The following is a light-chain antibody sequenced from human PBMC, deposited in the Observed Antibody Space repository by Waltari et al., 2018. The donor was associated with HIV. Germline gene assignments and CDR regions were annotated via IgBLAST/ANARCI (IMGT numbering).Light chain of an antibody. CDR1: SGHSSYT. Sequence: TQSPSASASVGASVKLTCTLSSGHSSYTIAWHQQQPQKGPRYLMKIHTDGRHTKGDGLPDRFSGSSSGAERSLTISSLQSEDEADYDCQTWGSGIQVFGGGTKLTVL. V-gene: IGLV4-69*02. CDR2: IHTDGRH. J-gene: IGLJ2*01. CDR3: QTWGSGIQV.